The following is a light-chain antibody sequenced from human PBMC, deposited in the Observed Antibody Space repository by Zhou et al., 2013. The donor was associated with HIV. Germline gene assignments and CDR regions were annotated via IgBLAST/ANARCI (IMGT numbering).Light chain of an antibody. CDR2: DAS. CDR1: HSVSSR. J-gene: IGKJ1*01. V-gene: IGKV3-15*01. CDR3: QQYDSWPIT. Sequence: RVMTQSPATLSVSPGEGATLSCRASHSVSSRLAWYQHKAGQAPRLLIYDASTRATDIPARFSGSASGTEFTLTITSLQSEDFAVYYCQQYDSWPITFGPRDQGGNQT.